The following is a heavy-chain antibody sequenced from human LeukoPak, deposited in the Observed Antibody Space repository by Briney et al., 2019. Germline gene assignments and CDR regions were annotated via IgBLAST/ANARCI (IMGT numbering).Heavy chain of an antibody. CDR2: INPNSGGT. V-gene: IGHV1-2*02. D-gene: IGHD6-13*01. Sequence: GASVKVSCKASGYTFTGYYMHWVRQAPGQGLEWMGWINPNSGGTNYAQKFQGRVTMTRDTSINTAYMEVSRVKSDDTAVYYCARDDGAGKDYWGQGTLVTVSS. CDR3: ARDDGAGKDY. CDR1: GYTFTGYY. J-gene: IGHJ4*02.